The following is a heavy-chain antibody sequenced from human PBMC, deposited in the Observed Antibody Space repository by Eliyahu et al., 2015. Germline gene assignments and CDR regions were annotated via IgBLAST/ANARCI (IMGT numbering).Heavy chain of an antibody. V-gene: IGHV1-46*01. Sequence: QVQLVQSGAEVKKPGASVXVSXKASGYTFTSYYMHWVRXAPGQGLEWMGIINPSGGSTSYAQKFQGRVTMTRDTSTSTVYMELSSLRSEDTAVYYCARDRAMVQGGDYWGQGTLVTVSS. D-gene: IGHD3-10*01. CDR2: INPSGGST. CDR1: GYTFTSYY. CDR3: ARDRAMVQGGDY. J-gene: IGHJ4*02.